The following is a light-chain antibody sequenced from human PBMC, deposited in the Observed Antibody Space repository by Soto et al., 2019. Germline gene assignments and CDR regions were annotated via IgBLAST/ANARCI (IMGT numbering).Light chain of an antibody. J-gene: IGKJ4*01. V-gene: IGKV3-15*01. Sequence: EIVMTQSPATLSVSPGERVTLSCRASQSVSSNLAWYQQKPGQAPRLLIYGASTRATGIPARFSGSGSGTEFTLTISSLQSEDFAVYYCQQYNNWHPLTFGGGTKVEIK. CDR1: QSVSSN. CDR2: GAS. CDR3: QQYNNWHPLT.